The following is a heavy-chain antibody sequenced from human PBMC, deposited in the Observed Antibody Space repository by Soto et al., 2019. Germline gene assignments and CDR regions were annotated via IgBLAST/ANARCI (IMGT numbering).Heavy chain of an antibody. CDR1: GFTFSSYA. D-gene: IGHD5-18*01. CDR2: ISYDGSNK. Sequence: QVQLVESGGGVVQPGRSLRLSCAASGFTFSSYAMQWVRQAPDKGLEWVAVISYDGSNKYDADSVKGRFTISRDNSKNTLYLQMNSLRAEDTAVYYCAREVDTAMVPVGWFDPWGQGTLVTVSS. V-gene: IGHV3-30-3*01. CDR3: AREVDTAMVPVGWFDP. J-gene: IGHJ5*02.